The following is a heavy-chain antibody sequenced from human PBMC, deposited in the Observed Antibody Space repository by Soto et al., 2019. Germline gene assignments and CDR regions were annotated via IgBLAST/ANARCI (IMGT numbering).Heavy chain of an antibody. J-gene: IGHJ3*02. Sequence: QVQLVQSGAEVKKPGSSVKVSCKASGGTFSSYAISWVRQAPGQGLEWMGGIIPIFGTTNYAQKFQARVTITADESTNTAYMELTSLRSEDTAIYYCARPRSYYYDNSAERAFDIWGRGTMVTVS. CDR3: ARPRSYYYDNSAERAFDI. D-gene: IGHD3-22*01. CDR1: GGTFSSYA. V-gene: IGHV1-69*01. CDR2: IIPIFGTT.